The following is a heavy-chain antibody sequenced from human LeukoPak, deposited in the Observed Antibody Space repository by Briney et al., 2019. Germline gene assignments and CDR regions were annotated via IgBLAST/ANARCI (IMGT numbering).Heavy chain of an antibody. D-gene: IGHD3-22*01. CDR3: AKGGDYHDSSGYLPAHFDY. CDR1: GFTFSSYA. Sequence: GSLRLSCAASGFTFSSYAMYWVRQAPGKGLDWVSGISGSGGSTYYADSVKGRFTISRDNSKNTLYLQMNNLRAEDTAVYYCAKGGDYHDSSGYLPAHFDYWGQGTLVTVSS. J-gene: IGHJ4*02. CDR2: ISGSGGST. V-gene: IGHV3-23*01.